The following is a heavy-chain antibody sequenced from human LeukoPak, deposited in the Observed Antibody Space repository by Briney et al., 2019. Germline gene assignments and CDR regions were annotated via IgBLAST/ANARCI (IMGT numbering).Heavy chain of an antibody. CDR1: GYTFTGYY. Sequence: ASVKVSCKASGYTFTGYYMHWVRQAPGQGLEWMGWINPNSGGTNYAQKFQGRVTITRNTSISTAYMELSSLRSEDTAVYYCARTPLYSSSWPNWFDPWGQGTLVTVSS. CDR2: INPNSGGT. D-gene: IGHD6-13*01. V-gene: IGHV1-2*02. CDR3: ARTPLYSSSWPNWFDP. J-gene: IGHJ5*02.